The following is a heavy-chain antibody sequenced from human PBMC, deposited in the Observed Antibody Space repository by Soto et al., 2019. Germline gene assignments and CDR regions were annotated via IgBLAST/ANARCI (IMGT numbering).Heavy chain of an antibody. V-gene: IGHV4-30-2*06. CDR3: ARAFYGVDL. J-gene: IGHJ6*02. CDR2: ISQGATP. Sequence: TLSVTCTVSGGSITRGGYYWSCIRQSPAQGLECIWYISQGATPSYTPSLTTRLTILVDRSNNQFSLNLTSVTAADTAVYYCARAFYGVDLWGQGTTVTVSS. CDR1: GGSITRGGYY.